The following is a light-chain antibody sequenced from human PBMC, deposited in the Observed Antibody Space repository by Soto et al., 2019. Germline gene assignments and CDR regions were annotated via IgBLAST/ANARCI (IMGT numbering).Light chain of an antibody. CDR2: GAS. CDR1: QNFGSRS. J-gene: IGKJ1*01. V-gene: IGKV3-20*01. Sequence: EIVLTQSPGTLSLSPGERATLSCRASQNFGSRSLAWYQQKPGQAPRLLVYGASTRATGCPDRFSGSGSGTDFTLTINRLEPEDFAVYYCQQYAGSPETFGQGTKVDIK. CDR3: QQYAGSPET.